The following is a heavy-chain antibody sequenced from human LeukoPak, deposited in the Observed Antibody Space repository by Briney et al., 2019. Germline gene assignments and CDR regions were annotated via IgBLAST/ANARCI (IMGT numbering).Heavy chain of an antibody. J-gene: IGHJ4*02. D-gene: IGHD2/OR15-2a*01. Sequence: PGGSLRLSCAASGFTFSSYWMHWVRQASGKGLVWVSRIDSDGGSTSYADSVNGRFTISRDNAKNTLDLQMNSLRAEDTAVYYCARSRGLILPEYWGQGTLVTVS. V-gene: IGHV3-74*01. CDR2: IDSDGGST. CDR1: GFTFSSYW. CDR3: ARSRGLILPEY.